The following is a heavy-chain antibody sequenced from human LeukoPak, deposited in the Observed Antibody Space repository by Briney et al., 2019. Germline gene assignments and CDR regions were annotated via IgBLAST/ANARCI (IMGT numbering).Heavy chain of an antibody. Sequence: GGSLRLSCAASGFTFSSYSMNWVRQAPGKGLEWVSSISSSSSYIYYADSVKGRFTISRDNAKNSLYLQMNSLRAEDTAIYYCAKHAGYYDNRQGEYFQHWGQGTLVTVSS. V-gene: IGHV3-21*04. CDR3: AKHAGYYDNRQGEYFQH. CDR1: GFTFSSYS. CDR2: ISSSSSYI. D-gene: IGHD3-22*01. J-gene: IGHJ1*01.